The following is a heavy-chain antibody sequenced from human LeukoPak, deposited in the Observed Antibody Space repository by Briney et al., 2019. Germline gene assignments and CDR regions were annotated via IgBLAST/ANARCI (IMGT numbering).Heavy chain of an antibody. CDR2: IWYNGNA. V-gene: IGHV3-33*01. J-gene: IGHJ4*02. CDR1: GFTFSSYG. Sequence: GRSLRLSCAASGFTFSSYGMHWVRQAPGKGLEWVSDIWYNGNAYYADSVKGRFTISRDNSKSTLYLQMNSLRAEDTAVYYCAREEGVDGTSGINNWGQGTLVIVSS. D-gene: IGHD4-23*01. CDR3: AREEGVDGTSGINN.